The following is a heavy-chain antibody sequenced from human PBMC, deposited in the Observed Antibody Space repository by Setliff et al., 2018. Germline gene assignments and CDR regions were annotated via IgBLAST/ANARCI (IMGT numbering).Heavy chain of an antibody. V-gene: IGHV5-51*01. Sequence: GESLKISCKSSGYTFTNYWIGWVRQMPGKGLEWMGIIYPDDSDARYSPSFRGQVTISVDKSISTAYLQWSSLKASDTAVYYCVRRRYYDSSGYYYFDYWGQGTLVTVSS. D-gene: IGHD3-22*01. CDR2: IYPDDSDA. CDR3: VRRRYYDSSGYYYFDY. J-gene: IGHJ4*02. CDR1: GYTFTNYW.